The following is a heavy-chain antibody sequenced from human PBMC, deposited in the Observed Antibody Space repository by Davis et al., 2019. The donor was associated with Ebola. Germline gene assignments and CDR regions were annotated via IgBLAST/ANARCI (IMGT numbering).Heavy chain of an antibody. CDR1: DGSISSYY. CDR3: ASSEYSSSWSNWFDP. Sequence: SETLSLTCTVSDGSISSYYWSWIRQPPGKGLEGIGYYYYSGSTNYNPSLKSRVTISVDTSKNQFSLKLSSVTAADTAVYYCASSEYSSSWSNWFDPWGQGTLVTVSS. V-gene: IGHV4-59*01. CDR2: YYYSGST. D-gene: IGHD6-13*01. J-gene: IGHJ5*02.